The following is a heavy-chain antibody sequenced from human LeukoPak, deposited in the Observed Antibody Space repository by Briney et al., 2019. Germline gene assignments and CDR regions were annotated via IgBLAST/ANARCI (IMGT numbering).Heavy chain of an antibody. J-gene: IGHJ5*02. V-gene: IGHV4-39*07. CDR2: IYYSGST. CDR1: GGSISSSSYY. CDR3: ARVSGTTSRLDP. D-gene: IGHD1-1*01. Sequence: NPSETLSLTCTVSGGSISSSSYYWGWIRQPPGKGLERIGSIYYSGSTYYNPSLKSRVTISVDTSKNQFSLKLSSVTAADTAVYYCARVSGTTSRLDPWGQGTLVTVSS.